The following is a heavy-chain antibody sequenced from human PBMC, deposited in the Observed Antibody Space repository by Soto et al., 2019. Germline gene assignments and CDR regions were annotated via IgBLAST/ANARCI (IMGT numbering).Heavy chain of an antibody. CDR1: GYTFTSYY. D-gene: IGHD3-9*01. Sequence: SVKVSCKASGYTFTSYYMHWVRQAPGQGLEWMGIINPSGGSTSYAQKFQGRVTMTRDTSTSTVYMELSSLRSEDTAVYYCAIAYYDILTGYSPFDYWGQGTLVTVS. J-gene: IGHJ4*02. CDR3: AIAYYDILTGYSPFDY. CDR2: INPSGGST. V-gene: IGHV1-46*03.